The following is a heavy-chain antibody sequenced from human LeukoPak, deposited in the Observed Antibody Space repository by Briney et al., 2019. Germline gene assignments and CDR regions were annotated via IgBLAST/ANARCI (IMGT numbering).Heavy chain of an antibody. D-gene: IGHD2-15*01. CDR1: GFTFSSYA. Sequence: GGSLRLSCAVSGFTFSSYAMSWVRQAPGKGLEWVSAISGSGGSTYYADSVKGRFTTSRDNSKNTLYLQMNSLRAEDTAVYYCATLVGYCSGGSCYSTPDYWGQGTLVTVSS. J-gene: IGHJ4*02. CDR3: ATLVGYCSGGSCYSTPDY. V-gene: IGHV3-23*01. CDR2: ISGSGGST.